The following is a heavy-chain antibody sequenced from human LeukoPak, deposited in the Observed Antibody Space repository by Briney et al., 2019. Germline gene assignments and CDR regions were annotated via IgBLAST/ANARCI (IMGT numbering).Heavy chain of an antibody. CDR2: FYPSGST. CDR3: ARGRTSNWFDP. D-gene: IGHD1-14*01. V-gene: IGHV4-4*07. CDR1: GGSINTYY. Sequence: SETLSLTCAVTGGSINTYYWSWIRQPAGKGLEWIGRFYPSGSTNYNPSLKSRVTMSVDTSKNQFSLKLTSVTAADTAVYYCARGRTSNWFDPWGQGTLVTVSS. J-gene: IGHJ5*02.